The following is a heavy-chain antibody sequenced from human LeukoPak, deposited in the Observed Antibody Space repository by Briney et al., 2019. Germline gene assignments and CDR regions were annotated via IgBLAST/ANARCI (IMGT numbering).Heavy chain of an antibody. CDR3: AKEPTSRGSGRGYFDL. V-gene: IGHV3-30*18. Sequence: QSGGSLRLSCAASGFTFSHHAMHWVRRSPGKGLEWAAVISYDGNNKYYANSVKGRFTISRDNSKNTLYLQVNSLRAEDTAVYFCAKEPTSRGSGRGYFDLWGRGTLVTVPS. J-gene: IGHJ2*01. D-gene: IGHD6-19*01. CDR2: ISYDGNNK. CDR1: GFTFSHHA.